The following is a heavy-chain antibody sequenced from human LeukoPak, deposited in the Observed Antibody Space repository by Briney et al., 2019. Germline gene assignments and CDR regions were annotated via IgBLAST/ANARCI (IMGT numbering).Heavy chain of an antibody. D-gene: IGHD3-9*01. Sequence: PGGSLRLSCAASGFTFSSYGMHWVRQAPGKGLEWVAVIWYDGSNKYYADSVKGRITIPRDNSKNTLYLQMNSLRAEDTAVYYCARLGDILTGYSVDAFDIWGQGTMVTVSS. CDR2: IWYDGSNK. CDR3: ARLGDILTGYSVDAFDI. V-gene: IGHV3-33*01. CDR1: GFTFSSYG. J-gene: IGHJ3*02.